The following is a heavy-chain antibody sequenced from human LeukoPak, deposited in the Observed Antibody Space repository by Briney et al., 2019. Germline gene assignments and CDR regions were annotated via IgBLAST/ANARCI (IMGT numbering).Heavy chain of an antibody. CDR1: GFTFGNSW. CDR3: VVVVEPPDSDGFDV. J-gene: IGHJ3*01. V-gene: IGHV3-74*01. Sequence: GGFLRLTCAASGFTFGNSWVHWVRQAPRKGLVWVSLINADGSTATYANSVKGRFTISRDNARNTLSLQMNSLTIEDTAVYYCVVVVEPPDSDGFDVWGQGTMITVSS. D-gene: IGHD1-14*01. CDR2: INADGSTA.